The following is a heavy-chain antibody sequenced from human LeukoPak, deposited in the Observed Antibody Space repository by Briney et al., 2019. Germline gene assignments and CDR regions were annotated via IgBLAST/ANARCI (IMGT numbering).Heavy chain of an antibody. CDR3: ARALTNWGRPFDY. CDR2: INHSGST. Sequence: SETLSLTCAVYGGSFSGYYWSWIRQPPGKGLEWIGVINHSGSTNYNPSLKSRVTISVDTSKNQFSLKLSSVTAADTAVYYCARALTNWGRPFDYWGQGTLVTVSS. V-gene: IGHV4-34*01. J-gene: IGHJ4*02. D-gene: IGHD7-27*01. CDR1: GGSFSGYY.